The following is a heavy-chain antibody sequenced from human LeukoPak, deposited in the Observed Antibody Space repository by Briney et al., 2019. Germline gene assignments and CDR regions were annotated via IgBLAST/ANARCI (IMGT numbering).Heavy chain of an antibody. J-gene: IGHJ3*02. CDR1: GGSISSGDYY. V-gene: IGHV4-61*08. CDR2: IYYSGST. D-gene: IGHD3-22*01. CDR3: ARDAPNHYDSSGYYQRNAFDI. Sequence: SETLSLTCTVSGGSISSGDYYWSWIRQPPGKGLEWIGYIYYSGSTNYNPSLKSRVTISVDTSKNQFSLKLSSVTAADTAVYYCARDAPNHYDSSGYYQRNAFDIWGQGTMVTVSS.